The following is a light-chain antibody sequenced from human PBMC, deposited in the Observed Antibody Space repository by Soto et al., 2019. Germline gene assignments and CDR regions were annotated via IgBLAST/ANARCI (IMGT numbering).Light chain of an antibody. CDR3: QQYNNWPPIT. CDR2: GAS. CDR1: QSVSSSH. V-gene: IGKV3-15*01. Sequence: VLTQYPSTLFFSPGERATLSCRALQSVSSSHLAWYQHKPGQAPRLLIYGASTRATGIPARFSGSGSGTEFTLTISSLQSEDFAVYYCQQYNNWPPITFGQGTRLEIK. J-gene: IGKJ5*01.